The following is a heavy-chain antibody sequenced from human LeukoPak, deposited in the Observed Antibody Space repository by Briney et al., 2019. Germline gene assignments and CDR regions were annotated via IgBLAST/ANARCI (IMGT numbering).Heavy chain of an antibody. Sequence: GGSLRLSCAASGFTFNTYTMNWVRQAPGKGLEWVSYISGSSGIIDYADSVRGRFTISRDNSKNTLYLQMNSLRAEDTAVYYCARDPYGMDVWGQGTTVTVSS. V-gene: IGHV3-48*01. CDR3: ARDPYGMDV. CDR1: GFTFNTYT. CDR2: ISGSSGII. J-gene: IGHJ6*02.